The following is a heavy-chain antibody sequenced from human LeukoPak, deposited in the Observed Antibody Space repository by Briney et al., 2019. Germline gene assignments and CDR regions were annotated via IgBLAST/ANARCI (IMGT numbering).Heavy chain of an antibody. CDR2: IYTSGST. J-gene: IGHJ5*02. V-gene: IGHV4-4*07. CDR3: ARVPEDGSGYNNWFDP. D-gene: IGHD3-10*01. Sequence: SETLSLTCTVSGGSISSYYWSWIRQPAGKGLEWIGRIYTSGSTNYNPSLKSRVTMSVDTSKNQFSLKLSSVTAADTAVYYCARVPEDGSGYNNWFDPWGQGTPVTVSS. CDR1: GGSISSYY.